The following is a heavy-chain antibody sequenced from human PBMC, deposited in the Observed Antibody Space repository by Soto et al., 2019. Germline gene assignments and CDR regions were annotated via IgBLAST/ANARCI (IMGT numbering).Heavy chain of an antibody. CDR1: GGSISSYY. CDR3: ASSVIPSTHFDY. D-gene: IGHD4-4*01. Sequence: PSETLSLTCTVSGGSISSYYWSWIRQPPGKGLEWIGYIHYSGTTNYSPSLKSRVAMSVDTSKNQFSLKLSSVTAADTAVYYCASSVIPSTHFDYWGQGTLVTVSS. V-gene: IGHV4-59*01. J-gene: IGHJ4*02. CDR2: IHYSGTT.